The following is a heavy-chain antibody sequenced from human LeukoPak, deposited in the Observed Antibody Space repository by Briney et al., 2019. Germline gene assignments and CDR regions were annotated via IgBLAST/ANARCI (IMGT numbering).Heavy chain of an antibody. D-gene: IGHD2-15*01. CDR1: GFTFSGYG. CDR2: ISYDGSNK. CDR3: AKLGGTNSRDGMDV. J-gene: IGHJ6*02. V-gene: IGHV3-30*18. Sequence: GGSLRLSCAASGFTFSGYGMHWVRQAPGKGLEWVAVISYDGSNKYYADSVKGRFTISRDNSKNTLYLQMNSLRAEDTAVYYCAKLGGTNSRDGMDVWGQGTTVTVSS.